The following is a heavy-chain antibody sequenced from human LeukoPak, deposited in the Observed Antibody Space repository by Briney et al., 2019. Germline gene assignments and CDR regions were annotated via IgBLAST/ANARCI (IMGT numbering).Heavy chain of an antibody. CDR3: ARVGYDSSGSTGNAFDI. J-gene: IGHJ3*02. CDR2: INPNSGGT. CDR1: GYTFTGYY. D-gene: IGHD3-22*01. Sequence: ASVKVSCKASGYTFTGYYMHWVRQAPGQGLEWMGWINPNSGGTNYAQKFQGRVTMTRDTSISTAYMELSRLRSDDTAVYYWARVGYDSSGSTGNAFDIWGQGTMVTVSS. V-gene: IGHV1-2*02.